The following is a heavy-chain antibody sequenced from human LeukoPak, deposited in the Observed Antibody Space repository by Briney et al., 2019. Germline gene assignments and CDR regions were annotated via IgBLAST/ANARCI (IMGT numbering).Heavy chain of an antibody. V-gene: IGHV4-34*01. CDR2: INHSGST. J-gene: IGHJ5*01. D-gene: IGHD2-15*01. CDR3: ARAGSSDSYTLAADS. CDR1: GGSFSGYY. Sequence: PSETLSLTCAVYGGSFSGYYWSWIRQPPGKGLEWIGEINHSGSTNYNPSLKSRVTVSVDTSKNQFSLKLTSVTAADTAVYYCARAGSSDSYTLAADSWGQGTLVTVSS.